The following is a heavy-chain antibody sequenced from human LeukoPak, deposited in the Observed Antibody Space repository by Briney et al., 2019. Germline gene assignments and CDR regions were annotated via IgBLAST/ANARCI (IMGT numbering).Heavy chain of an antibody. CDR1: GFTFDDYG. D-gene: IGHD3-10*01. CDR3: ARDGGSGSYSDY. CDR2: INWNGGST. V-gene: IGHV3-20*04. Sequence: PGGSLRLSCAASGFTFDDYGMSWVRQAPGKGLEWVSGINWNGGSTGYADFVKGRFTISRDNAKNSLYLQMNSLRAEDTALYYCARDGGSGSYSDYWGQGTLVTVSS. J-gene: IGHJ4*02.